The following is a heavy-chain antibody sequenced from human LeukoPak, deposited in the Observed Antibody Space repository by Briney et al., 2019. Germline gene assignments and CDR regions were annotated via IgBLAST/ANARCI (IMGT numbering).Heavy chain of an antibody. CDR2: IYYSGST. J-gene: IGHJ3*01. CDR3: AREYDFWSGSSV. V-gene: IGHV4-31*03. CDR1: GGSISSGGYY. D-gene: IGHD3-3*01. Sequence: SETLSLTCTVSGGSISSGGYYWSWIRQHPGKGLEWIGYIYYSGSTYYNPSLKSRVTISVDTSKNQFSLKLSSVTAADTAVYYCAREYDFWSGSSVWGQGTMVTVSS.